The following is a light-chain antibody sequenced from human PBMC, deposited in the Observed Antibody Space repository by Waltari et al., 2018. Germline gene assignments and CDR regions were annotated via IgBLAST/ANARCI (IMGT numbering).Light chain of an antibody. V-gene: IGLV2-23*01. CDR2: EAR. J-gene: IGLJ3*02. Sequence: QSALTQPASVSGSPGQSITISCPGTSSDVGSSNLVSWYQQHPGKAPKLMIYEARKRPSGVSNRFSGSKSGNTASLTISGLQAEDEADYYCCSYAGSSTVFGGGTKLTVL. CDR3: CSYAGSSTV. CDR1: SSDVGSSNL.